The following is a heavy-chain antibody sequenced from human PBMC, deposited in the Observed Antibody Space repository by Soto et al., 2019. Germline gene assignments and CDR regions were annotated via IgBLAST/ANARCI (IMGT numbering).Heavy chain of an antibody. D-gene: IGHD3-3*01. J-gene: IGHJ6*02. V-gene: IGHV3-11*01. CDR1: GFTFSDYY. CDR3: ARDATYYDFWSGYDSYYYGMDV. Sequence: GGSLRLSCAASGFTFSDYYMSWIRQAPGKGLEWVSYISSSGSTIYYADSVKGRFTISRDNAKNSLYLQMNSLRAEDTAVYYCARDATYYDFWSGYDSYYYGMDVWGQGTTVTVSS. CDR2: ISSSGSTI.